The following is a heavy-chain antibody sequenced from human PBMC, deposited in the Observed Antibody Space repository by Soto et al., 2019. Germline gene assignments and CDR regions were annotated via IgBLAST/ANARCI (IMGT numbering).Heavy chain of an antibody. D-gene: IGHD3-3*01. V-gene: IGHV4-31*03. J-gene: IGHJ6*02. Sequence: SETLSLTCTVSGGSISSGGYYWSWIRQRPGKGLEWIGYIYYSGSTYYNPSLKSRVTISVDTSKNQFSLKLSSVTAADTAVYYCAAGLLRFLEWLPAYYYYGMDVWGQGTTVTVSS. CDR3: AAGLLRFLEWLPAYYYYGMDV. CDR2: IYYSGST. CDR1: GGSISSGGYY.